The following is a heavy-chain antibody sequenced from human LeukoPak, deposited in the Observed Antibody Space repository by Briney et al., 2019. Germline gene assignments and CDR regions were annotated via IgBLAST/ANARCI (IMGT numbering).Heavy chain of an antibody. CDR1: GFIFSSYS. Sequence: PGGSLRLSCAASGFIFSSYSMNWVRQAPGKGLEWVSVIYSGGNSYYADSVKGRFTISRDNSKNTLYLQMNSLRAEDTAVYYCARVGNYGDYWSRYDFDFWGQGTLVTVSS. V-gene: IGHV3-53*01. D-gene: IGHD4-17*01. CDR2: IYSGGNS. J-gene: IGHJ4*02. CDR3: ARVGNYGDYWSRYDFDF.